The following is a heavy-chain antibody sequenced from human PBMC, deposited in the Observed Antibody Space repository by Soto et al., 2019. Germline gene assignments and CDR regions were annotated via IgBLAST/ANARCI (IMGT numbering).Heavy chain of an antibody. D-gene: IGHD2-15*01. V-gene: IGHV1-69*02. CDR2: IIPILGIA. CDR3: ARGVVAATNNWFDP. Sequence: QVQLVQSGAEVKKPGSSVKVSCKASGGTFSSYTISWVRQAPGQGLEWMGRIIPILGIANYAQKFQGRVTITADKSTSTAYMELSSLRSEDTAVYYWARGVVAATNNWFDPGGQGTLVTVSS. J-gene: IGHJ5*02. CDR1: GGTFSSYT.